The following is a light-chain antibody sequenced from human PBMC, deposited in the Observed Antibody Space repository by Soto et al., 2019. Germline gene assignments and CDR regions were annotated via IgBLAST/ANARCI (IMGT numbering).Light chain of an antibody. J-gene: IGLJ2*01. CDR3: GTWDSSLSDVV. CDR1: SSNIGNKY. Sequence: QSVLTQPPSVSAAPGQMVTISCSGSSSNIGNKYVSWYQQLPGTAPKLLIYDNNKRPSGIPDRFSGSKSGTSATLGITGLQTGDEDDYYCGTWDSSLSDVVFGGGTKLTVL. CDR2: DNN. V-gene: IGLV1-51*01.